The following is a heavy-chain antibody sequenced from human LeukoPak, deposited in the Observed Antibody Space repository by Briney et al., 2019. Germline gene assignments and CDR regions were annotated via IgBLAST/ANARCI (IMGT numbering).Heavy chain of an antibody. Sequence: GGSLRLSCAASGFTVSSNYMSWVRQAPGMGLERVSSIGTSGDITYYADSVKGRCTISRNNSKKNLYIQMCIPSAEDTAVYYCARVASGYFDYWGQGTLVTVSS. CDR3: ARVASGYFDY. CDR2: IGTSGDIT. CDR1: GFTVSSNY. D-gene: IGHD5-12*01. J-gene: IGHJ4*02. V-gene: IGHV3-53*01.